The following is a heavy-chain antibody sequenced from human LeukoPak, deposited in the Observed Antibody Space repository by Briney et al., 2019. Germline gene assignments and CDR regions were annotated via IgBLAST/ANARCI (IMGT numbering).Heavy chain of an antibody. Sequence: GGSLRLSCAASGFTFSSYAMSWVRQAPGKGLEWVSAISGSGGSTYYAASVKGRFTISRDNCKNTLYLQMNSLRAEDTAVYYCAKERYYYDRSGYHYDYWGQGTLVTVSS. D-gene: IGHD3-22*01. V-gene: IGHV3-23*01. CDR1: GFTFSSYA. CDR2: ISGSGGST. J-gene: IGHJ4*02. CDR3: AKERYYYDRSGYHYDY.